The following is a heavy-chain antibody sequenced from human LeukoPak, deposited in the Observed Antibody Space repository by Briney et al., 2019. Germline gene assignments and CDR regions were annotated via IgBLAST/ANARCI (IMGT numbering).Heavy chain of an antibody. CDR2: IYYTGTT. CDR1: GGSFSGYY. Sequence: SETLSLTCAVYGGSFSGYYWSWIRQPPGRGLEWIGYIYYTGTTNYNPSLESRVTMSVDTSKNQFSLKLNSVTAADTAVYYCAGSIVATFYFDYWGQGTLVPVSS. V-gene: IGHV4-59*01. J-gene: IGHJ4*02. D-gene: IGHD5-12*01. CDR3: AGSIVATFYFDY.